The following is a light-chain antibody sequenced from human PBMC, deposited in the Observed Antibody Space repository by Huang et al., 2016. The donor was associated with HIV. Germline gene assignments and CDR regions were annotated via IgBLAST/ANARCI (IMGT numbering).Light chain of an antibody. CDR2: GAY. V-gene: IGKV3-15*01. CDR3: QQYNDWWT. CDR1: QRGSSN. J-gene: IGKJ1*01. Sequence: EIVLTQSPATLYVSPGERATLSCRASQRGSSNLAWYQQKPGQAPRLLIDGAYTRATGDPARFSGSGSGTEFTLTISSLQSEDSALYFCQQYNDWWTFGQGTKVEVK.